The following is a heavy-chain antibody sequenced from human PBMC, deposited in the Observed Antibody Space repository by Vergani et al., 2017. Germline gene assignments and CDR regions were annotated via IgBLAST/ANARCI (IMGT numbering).Heavy chain of an antibody. CDR2: IYYSGST. V-gene: IGHV4-59*01. CDR3: ARADYNYYDSSGYVDDAFDI. Sequence: QVQLQESGPGLVKPSETLSLTCTVSGGSISSYYWSWIRQPPGKGLEWIGYIYYSGSTNYNPSLKSRVTISVDTSKNQFSLKLSSVTAAYTAVYYCARADYNYYDSSGYVDDAFDIWGQGTMVTVSS. J-gene: IGHJ3*02. D-gene: IGHD3-22*01. CDR1: GGSISSYY.